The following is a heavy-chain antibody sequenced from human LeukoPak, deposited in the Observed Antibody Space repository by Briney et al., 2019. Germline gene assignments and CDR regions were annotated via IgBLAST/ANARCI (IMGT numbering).Heavy chain of an antibody. Sequence: SETLSLTCTVSGGSISSGDYYWSWIRQPPGKDLEWIGYIYYSGSTYYNPSLKSRVTISVDTSKNHFSLKLSCVTAAYTAVYYCAREAYGSGSSYFDYWGQGTLVTVSS. V-gene: IGHV4-30-4*01. D-gene: IGHD3-10*01. J-gene: IGHJ4*02. CDR1: GGSISSGDYY. CDR3: AREAYGSGSSYFDY. CDR2: IYYSGST.